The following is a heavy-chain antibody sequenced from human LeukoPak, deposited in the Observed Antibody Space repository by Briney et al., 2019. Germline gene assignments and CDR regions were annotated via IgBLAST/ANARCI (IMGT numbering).Heavy chain of an antibody. J-gene: IGHJ4*02. CDR1: GGSISTNY. CDR3: ARDASGYSYGEFDY. CDR2: IFYSGTT. Sequence: SETLSLTCTVSGGSISTNYWSWIRQPPGKELEWIAYIFYSGTTTYNPSLKSRVTISVDTSKNQFSLKLSSVTAADTAVYYCARDASGYSYGEFDYWGQGTLVTVSS. D-gene: IGHD5-18*01. V-gene: IGHV4-59*12.